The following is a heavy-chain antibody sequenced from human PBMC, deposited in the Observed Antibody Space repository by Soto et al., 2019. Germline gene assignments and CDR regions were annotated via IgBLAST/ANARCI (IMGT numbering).Heavy chain of an antibody. CDR1: GYSFTSYY. CDR3: VRAAAACNGRRLDV. CDR2: INPSSGST. Sequence: QVQLVQSGAEVKMPGASVKVSCKASGYSFTSYYIHWVRQAPGQGLEWMGVINPSSGSTTNAQKSQGRVTMTRDTSTSTVYMELSSLTSEDTAVHYCVRAAAACNGRRLDVWGQGTTVTVSS. J-gene: IGHJ6*02. D-gene: IGHD6-13*01. V-gene: IGHV1-46*01.